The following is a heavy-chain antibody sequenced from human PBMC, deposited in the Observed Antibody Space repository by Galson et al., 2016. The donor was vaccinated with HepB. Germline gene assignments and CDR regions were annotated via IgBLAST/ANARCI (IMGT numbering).Heavy chain of an antibody. Sequence: LTCTVSGGSINNYYWSWIRQPPGKGLEWIGYIYYSGSTNCNPSLKRRVTMSVDTSKNQFSLKLSSVTAAGTAVYYCARFPSYCSGVSCSYDEDDYWGQGTLVTVSS. CDR2: IYYSGST. CDR1: GGSINNYY. V-gene: IGHV4-59*01. CDR3: ARFPSYCSGVSCSYDEDDY. D-gene: IGHD2-15*01. J-gene: IGHJ4*02.